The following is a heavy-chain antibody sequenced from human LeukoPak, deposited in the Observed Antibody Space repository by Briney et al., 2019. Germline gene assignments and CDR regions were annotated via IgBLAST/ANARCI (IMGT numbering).Heavy chain of an antibody. V-gene: IGHV3-53*01. CDR1: GFTVSSNY. Sequence: PGGSLRLSCAASGFTVSSNYMSWVRQAPGKGLEWVSVIYSGGSTYYADSVKGRFTISRDNSKNTLYLQMNSLRAEDTAVYYCARVFVRGTFYFDYWGQGTLVTVSS. J-gene: IGHJ4*02. CDR2: IYSGGST. CDR3: ARVFVRGTFYFDY. D-gene: IGHD3-10*02.